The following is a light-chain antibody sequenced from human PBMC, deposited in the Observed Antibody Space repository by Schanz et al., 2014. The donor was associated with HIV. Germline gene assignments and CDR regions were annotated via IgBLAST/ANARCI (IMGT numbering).Light chain of an antibody. CDR2: AAS. J-gene: IGKJ3*01. CDR1: QSISIY. CDR3: QQSYTTPRT. Sequence: DIQMTQSPSSLSASVGDRVTITCRASQSISIYLNWYQQKPGKAPKLLISAASSLQSGVPSRFSGSGSGTDFTLTISSLQPEDFATYYCQQSYTTPRTFGPGTKVDI. V-gene: IGKV1-39*01.